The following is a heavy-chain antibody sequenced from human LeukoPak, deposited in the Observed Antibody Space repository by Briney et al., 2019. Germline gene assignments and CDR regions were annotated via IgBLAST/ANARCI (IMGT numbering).Heavy chain of an antibody. CDR2: ISSSGTTI. D-gene: IGHD2/OR15-2a*01. CDR3: AREGHSSSFDY. V-gene: IGHV3-11*01. Sequence: PGGSLRLSCAASGFTFNDYRMDWIREAPGKGPEWVSYISSSGTTIFYTDSVRGRFTVSRDNARNSLFLQMNYLSAEDTAVYYCAREGHSSSFDYWGQGALVTVSS. CDR1: GFTFNDYR. J-gene: IGHJ4*01.